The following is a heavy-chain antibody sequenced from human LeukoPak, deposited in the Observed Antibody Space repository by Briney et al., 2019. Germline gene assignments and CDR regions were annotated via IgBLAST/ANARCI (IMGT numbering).Heavy chain of an antibody. CDR2: ISSSSSYI. Sequence: PGGSLRLSCAASGFTFSSYSMNWVRQAPGKGLEWVSSISSSSSYIYYADSVKGRFTISRDNAKNSLYLQMNSLRAEDTAVYYCARDGPNYYDFWCGYPEGGYFDYWGQGTLVTVSS. CDR3: ARDGPNYYDFWCGYPEGGYFDY. CDR1: GFTFSSYS. V-gene: IGHV3-21*01. J-gene: IGHJ4*02. D-gene: IGHD3-3*01.